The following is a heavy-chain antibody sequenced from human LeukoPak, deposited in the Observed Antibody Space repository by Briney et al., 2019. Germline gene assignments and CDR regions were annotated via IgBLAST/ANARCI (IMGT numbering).Heavy chain of an antibody. Sequence: PSETLSLTCTVSGGSISSSSYYWSWIRQPPGKGLEWIGEINHSGSTNYNPSLKSRVTISVDTSKNQFSLKLSSVTAADTAVYSCARRGKFDWLSRGFHRWFDPWGQGTLVTVSS. V-gene: IGHV4-39*07. D-gene: IGHD3-9*01. CDR3: ARRGKFDWLSRGFHRWFDP. CDR1: GGSISSSSYY. CDR2: INHSGST. J-gene: IGHJ5*02.